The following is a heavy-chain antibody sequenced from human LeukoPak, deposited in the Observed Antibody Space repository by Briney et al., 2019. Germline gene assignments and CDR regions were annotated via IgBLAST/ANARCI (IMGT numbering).Heavy chain of an antibody. D-gene: IGHD3-22*01. CDR2: IKQDGSEK. J-gene: IGHJ4*02. CDR3: ARSRHSYDSTGFPHY. CDR1: GFTFSNYW. V-gene: IGHV3-7*03. Sequence: PGGSLRLSCAASGFTFSNYWMSWVRQAPGKGLEWVANIKQDGSEKYYIDSVKGRFTISRDNAKNSLYLQMNSLRAEDTALYYCARSRHSYDSTGFPHYWGQGTLVTVSS.